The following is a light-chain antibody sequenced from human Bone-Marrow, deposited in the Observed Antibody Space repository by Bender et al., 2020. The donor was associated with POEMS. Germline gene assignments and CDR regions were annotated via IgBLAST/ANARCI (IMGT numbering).Light chain of an antibody. Sequence: QPVLTQPPSVSAAAGQKVTISCSGSSSNIENNYVSWYQQFPGTAPKVLIFHDNKRPSGIPDRFSGSKSGTSATLGITGLQTGDEADYYCGSWDSSLSIGVFGGGTKLTVL. CDR3: GSWDSSLSIGV. J-gene: IGLJ3*02. V-gene: IGLV1-51*01. CDR2: HDN. CDR1: SSNIENNY.